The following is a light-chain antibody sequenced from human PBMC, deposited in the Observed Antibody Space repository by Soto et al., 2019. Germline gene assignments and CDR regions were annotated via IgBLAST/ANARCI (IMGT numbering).Light chain of an antibody. Sequence: EIVLTQSPGALCXSPGXRXXXXXXXIQSVTGSYLAWYQQKPGQAPRLLIYGASRRATGIPDRFSGSGSGTDFTLTISSLEPEDFAVYYCQQRSNWPPWTFGQGTKVDIK. J-gene: IGKJ1*01. CDR3: QQRSNWPPWT. CDR1: QSVTGSY. V-gene: IGKV3D-20*02. CDR2: GAS.